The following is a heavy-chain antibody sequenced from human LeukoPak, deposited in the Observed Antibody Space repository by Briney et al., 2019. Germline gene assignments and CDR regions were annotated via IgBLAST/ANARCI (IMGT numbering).Heavy chain of an antibody. CDR2: IYYSGST. CDR3: ARGQQRTFDY. J-gene: IGHJ4*02. CDR1: GDSFSYFY. V-gene: IGHV4-39*07. Sequence: PSETLSLTCTVSGDSFSYFYWGWIRQPPGKGLEWIGSIYYSGSTYYNPSLKSRVTISVDTSKNQFSLKLSSVTAADTAVYYCARGQQRTFDYWGQGTLVTVSS. D-gene: IGHD6-25*01.